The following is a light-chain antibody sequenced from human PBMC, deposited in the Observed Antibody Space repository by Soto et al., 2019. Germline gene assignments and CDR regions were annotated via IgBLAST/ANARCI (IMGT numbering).Light chain of an antibody. CDR3: AAWDDRLNGFI. Sequence: QPVLTQPPSASGTPGQRVTISCSGSSSNIGSNTVNWYQQLPGTAPKLLIYANNQRPSGVPDRFSGSKSGTSASLAISGLQSEDEADYYCAAWDDRLNGFIFGGGTKLTVL. V-gene: IGLV1-44*01. CDR1: SSNIGSNT. CDR2: ANN. J-gene: IGLJ2*01.